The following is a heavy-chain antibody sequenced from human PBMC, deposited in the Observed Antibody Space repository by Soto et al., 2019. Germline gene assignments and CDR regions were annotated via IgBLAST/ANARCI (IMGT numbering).Heavy chain of an antibody. V-gene: IGHV3-15*01. CDR2: IRSKTDGGTA. J-gene: IGHJ4*02. CDR3: TTEGRD. Sequence: EVELVESGGGLVQPGGSLTLSCAASAFTLSNAWMSWVRQAPGKGLEWVGRIRSKTDGGTADYTAPVKGRFIISRDDSKNTVSLHMNSLKIEDTAVYYCTTEGRDWGQGTLVTVSS. CDR1: AFTLSNAW.